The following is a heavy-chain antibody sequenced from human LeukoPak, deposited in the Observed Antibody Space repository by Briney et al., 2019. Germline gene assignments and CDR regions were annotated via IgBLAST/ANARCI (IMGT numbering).Heavy chain of an antibody. V-gene: IGHV3-9*01. CDR1: GFTFDDYA. D-gene: IGHD3-3*01. CDR3: ARDSIRFLEWLFTY. Sequence: GGSLRLSCAASGFTFDDYAMHWVRQAPGKGLEWVSGISWNSGSIGYADSVKGRFTISRDNAKNSLYLQMNSLRAEDTAVYYCARDSIRFLEWLFTYWGQGTLVTVSS. CDR2: ISWNSGSI. J-gene: IGHJ4*02.